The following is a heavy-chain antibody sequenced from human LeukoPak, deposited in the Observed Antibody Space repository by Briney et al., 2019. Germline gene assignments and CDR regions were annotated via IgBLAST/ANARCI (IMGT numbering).Heavy chain of an antibody. D-gene: IGHD1-26*01. CDR2: IYPGDSDT. J-gene: IGHJ4*02. V-gene: IGHV5-51*01. CDR3: ARQDSGSSKTLDY. CDR1: GYSFTSYW. Sequence: GESLEISCKGSGYSFTSYWIGWVRQMPGKGLEWMGIIYPGDSDTRYRPSFQGQVTISADESISTAYLQWSSLKASDTAMYYCARQDSGSSKTLDYWGQGTLVTVSS.